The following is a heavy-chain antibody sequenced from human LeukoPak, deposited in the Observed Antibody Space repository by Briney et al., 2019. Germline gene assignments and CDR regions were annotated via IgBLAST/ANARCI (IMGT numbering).Heavy chain of an antibody. CDR2: IIPILDIA. CDR3: ARAGLDGDNWLDSDR. V-gene: IGHV1-69*04. CDR1: GDTFNRYA. D-gene: IGHD5-24*01. Sequence: SVKVSCKASGDTFNRYAISWVRQAPGQGLEWTGRIIPILDIANYARKFQDRVTITADKFTDTAYMELSSLRSEDTAVYYCARAGLDGDNWLDSDRWGQGTLVTVSS. J-gene: IGHJ4*02.